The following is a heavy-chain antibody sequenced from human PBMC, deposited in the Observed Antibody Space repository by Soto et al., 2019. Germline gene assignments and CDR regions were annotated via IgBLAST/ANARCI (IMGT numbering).Heavy chain of an antibody. CDR3: ARDRREREWLVLGNHYYGMDV. CDR2: IWYDGSNK. D-gene: IGHD6-19*01. V-gene: IGHV3-33*01. CDR1: GFTFNTYG. J-gene: IGHJ6*02. Sequence: QVQLVESGGGGVQPGRSLRLSCAASGFTFNTYGMHWVRQAPGKGLEWVAVIWYDGSNKYYADSVKGRFTTSRDNSKNTLYLQMNSLRVEDPAVYYCARDRREREWLVLGNHYYGMDVWGQGTTVTVS.